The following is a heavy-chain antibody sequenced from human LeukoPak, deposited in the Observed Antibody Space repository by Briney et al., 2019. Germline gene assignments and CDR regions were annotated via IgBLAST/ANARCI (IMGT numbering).Heavy chain of an antibody. Sequence: SETLSLTCSVSGGPISDYYWSWIRQSPAGGLAWIGYIYYSGGTAYTNYNPSLHIVVTISVDESKNQFSLKLNSLTTADTAVYYCARSGAPYYFSVWGQGIRVTVSS. D-gene: IGHD3-10*01. CDR3: ARSGAPYYFSV. J-gene: IGHJ4*02. CDR2: IYYSGGTAYT. V-gene: IGHV4-59*01. CDR1: GGPISDYY.